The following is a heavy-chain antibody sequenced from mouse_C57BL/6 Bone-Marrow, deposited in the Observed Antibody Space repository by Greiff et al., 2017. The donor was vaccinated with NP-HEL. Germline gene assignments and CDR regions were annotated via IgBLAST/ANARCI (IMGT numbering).Heavy chain of an antibody. CDR2: IYPGDGDT. CDR1: GYEFSNYW. J-gene: IGHJ3*01. V-gene: IGHV1-80*01. CDR3: ARGAY. Sequence: QVQLQESGAELVKPGASVKLSCKASGYEFSNYWMNWVKQRPGKGLEWIGQIYPGDGDTNYNGNFKDKATLTADKSSRTAYMQLSRLTSEYSAVYFCARGAYWGQGTLVMVSA.